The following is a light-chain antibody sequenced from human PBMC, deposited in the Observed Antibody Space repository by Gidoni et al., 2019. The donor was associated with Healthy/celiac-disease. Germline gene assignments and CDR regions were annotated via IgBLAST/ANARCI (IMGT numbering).Light chain of an antibody. CDR2: AAS. CDR3: QQSYSSPCT. J-gene: IGKJ2*02. V-gene: IGKV1-39*01. CDR1: QSISSY. Sequence: DIQITQTPSSLSASVGDRVTITCRASQSISSYFNWYQQKPGKAPKLLIYAASSLQSGVPSRFSGSGSGTDFTLTISSLQPEDFATYYCQQSYSSPCTFGQGTKLEIK.